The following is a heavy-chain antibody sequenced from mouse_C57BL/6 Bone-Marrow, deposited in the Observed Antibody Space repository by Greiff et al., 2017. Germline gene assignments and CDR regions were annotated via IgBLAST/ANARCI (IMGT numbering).Heavy chain of an antibody. V-gene: IGHV3-8*01. D-gene: IGHD1-1*01. CDR3: ARYAPLCYGSSQYYFDY. CDR1: GYSITSDY. J-gene: IGHJ2*01. CDR2: ISYSGST. Sequence: EVQLQESGPGLAKPSQTLSLTCSVTGYSITSDYWNWIRKFPGNKLEYMGYISYSGSTYYNPSLKSRISITRDTSKNQYYLQLNSVTTEDTATYYCARYAPLCYGSSQYYFDYWGQGTTLTVSS.